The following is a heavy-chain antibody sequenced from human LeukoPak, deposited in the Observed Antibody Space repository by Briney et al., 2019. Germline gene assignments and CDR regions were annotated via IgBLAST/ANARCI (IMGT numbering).Heavy chain of an antibody. CDR2: IYYSGST. CDR3: AREWELIDY. Sequence: PSETLSLTCTVSGGSITSSSYYWSWIRQPPGKGLEWIGYIYYSGSTNYNPSLKSRVTISVDTSKNQFSLKLSSVTAADTAVYYCAREWELIDYWGQGTLVTVSS. J-gene: IGHJ4*02. V-gene: IGHV4-61*01. D-gene: IGHD1-26*01. CDR1: GGSITSSSYY.